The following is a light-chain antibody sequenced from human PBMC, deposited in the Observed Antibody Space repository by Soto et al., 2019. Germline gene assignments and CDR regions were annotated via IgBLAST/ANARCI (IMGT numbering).Light chain of an antibody. Sequence: DIQMTQSPSILSASVGDRVTITCRASQSISSWLAWYQQKPGKAPNLLIHKASHLESGVPSRFSGSGSGTEFTLTISSLQPGDFATYYCQHYNTYPWTFGQGIKVDIK. CDR2: KAS. CDR3: QHYNTYPWT. CDR1: QSISSW. V-gene: IGKV1-5*03. J-gene: IGKJ1*01.